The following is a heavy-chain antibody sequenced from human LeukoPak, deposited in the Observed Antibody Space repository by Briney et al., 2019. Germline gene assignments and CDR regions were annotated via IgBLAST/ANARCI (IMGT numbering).Heavy chain of an antibody. CDR1: GGTFSSYA. J-gene: IGHJ4*02. CDR2: IIPILGIA. D-gene: IGHD2-21*02. CDR3: ATSPTSDSPGY. Sequence: ALVKVSCKASGGTFSSYAISWVRQAPGQGLEWMGRIIPILGIANYAQKFQGRVTITADESTSTAYMELSSLRSEDTAVYYCATSPTSDSPGYWGQGTLVTVSS. V-gene: IGHV1-69*04.